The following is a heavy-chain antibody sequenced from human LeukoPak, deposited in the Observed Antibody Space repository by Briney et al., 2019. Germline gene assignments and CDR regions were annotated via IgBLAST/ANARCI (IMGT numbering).Heavy chain of an antibody. CDR2: IYTSGST. V-gene: IGHV4-4*09. J-gene: IGHJ6*03. CDR1: GGSISSYY. Sequence: PSETLSLTCTVSGGSISSYYWSWIRQPPGKGLEWIGYIYTSGSTNYNPSLKSRVTISVDTSKNQFSLKLSSVTAADTAVYYCAANHYYYMDVWGKGTTVTVSS. CDR3: AANHYYYMDV.